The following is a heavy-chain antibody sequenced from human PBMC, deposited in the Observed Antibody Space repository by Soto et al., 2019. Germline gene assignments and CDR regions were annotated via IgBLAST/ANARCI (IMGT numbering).Heavy chain of an antibody. V-gene: IGHV4-39*01. CDR2: IYYSGST. D-gene: IGHD3-10*01. J-gene: IGHJ5*02. CDR3: ARGTMVRGVIQIIYQPLRPWFDP. Sequence: PSETLSLTCTVSGGSISSSSYYWGWIRQPPGKGLEWIGSIYYSGSTYYNPSLKSRVTISVDTSKNQFSLKLSSVTAADTAVYYCARGTMVRGVIQIIYQPLRPWFDPWGQGTLVTVSS. CDR1: GGSISSSSYY.